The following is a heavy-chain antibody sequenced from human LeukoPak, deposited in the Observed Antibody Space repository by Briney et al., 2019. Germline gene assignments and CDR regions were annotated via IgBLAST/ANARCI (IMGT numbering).Heavy chain of an antibody. J-gene: IGHJ3*02. CDR1: GGSFSGYY. D-gene: IGHD4-17*01. Sequence: KPSETLSLTCAVYGGSFSGYYWSWIRQPPGKGLEWIGEINHSGSTNYNPSLKSRVTISVDTPKNQFSLKLSSVTAADTAVYYCARVGMTTVTTDAFDIWGQGTMVTVSS. V-gene: IGHV4-34*01. CDR3: ARVGMTTVTTDAFDI. CDR2: INHSGST.